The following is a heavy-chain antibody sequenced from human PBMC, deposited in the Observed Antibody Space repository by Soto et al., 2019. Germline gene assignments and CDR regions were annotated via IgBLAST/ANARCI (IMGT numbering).Heavy chain of an antibody. CDR2: ISAYNGNT. Sequence: QVQLVQSGAEVKKPGASVKVSCKASGYTFTSYGISWVRQAPGQGLEWMGWISAYNGNTNYAQKLQGRVTMTTDTSTRPDYMEMRSLRSDDTAVYYSARDRFVLVPAAIHWFDPWGQVTLVTVSS. D-gene: IGHD2-2*01. CDR1: GYTFTSYG. V-gene: IGHV1-18*01. CDR3: ARDRFVLVPAAIHWFDP. J-gene: IGHJ5*02.